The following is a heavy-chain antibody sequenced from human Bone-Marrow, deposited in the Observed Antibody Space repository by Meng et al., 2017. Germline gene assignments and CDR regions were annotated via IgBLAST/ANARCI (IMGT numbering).Heavy chain of an antibody. CDR3: ARETVAGHYYYYGMDV. V-gene: IGHV3-48*04. D-gene: IGHD6-19*01. CDR1: GFTFSSYS. J-gene: IGHJ6*02. Sequence: GESLKISCAASGFTFSSYSMNWVRQAPGKGLEWVSYISSSGSTIYYADSVKGRFTISRDNAKNSLYLQMNSLRAEDTAVYYCARETVAGHYYYYGMDVWGQGTTVTVSS. CDR2: ISSSGSTI.